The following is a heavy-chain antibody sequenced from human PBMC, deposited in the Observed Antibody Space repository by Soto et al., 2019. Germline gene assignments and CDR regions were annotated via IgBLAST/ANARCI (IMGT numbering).Heavy chain of an antibody. CDR1: GGSIISGVYS. V-gene: IGHV4-30-2*06. CDR3: ARTLWVCSAGSCSSWFDP. D-gene: IGHD2-15*01. J-gene: IGHJ5*02. CDR2: IYQSGSA. Sequence: QLQLQESGSGLVKPSETLSLTCGVSGGSIISGVYSWSWIRQSPGKGLEWIGYIYQSGSAFYNPSLRGRVTISIDRSKNQFSLKLSSLTAADTAVYHCARTLWVCSAGSCSSWFDPWGQGTLVTVSS.